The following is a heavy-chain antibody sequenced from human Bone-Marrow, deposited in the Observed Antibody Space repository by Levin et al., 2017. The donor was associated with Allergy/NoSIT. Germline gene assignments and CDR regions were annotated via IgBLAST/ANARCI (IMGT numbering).Heavy chain of an antibody. CDR3: ARLPPDTIFGVVITDYYYGMDG. CDR2: ISYDGSNK. CDR1: GFTFSSYA. V-gene: IGHV3-30*04. J-gene: IGHJ6*02. D-gene: IGHD3-3*01. Sequence: GGSLRLSCAASGFTFSSYAMHWVRQAPGKGLEWVAVISYDGSNKYYADSVKGRFTISRDNSKNTLYLQMNSLRAEDTAVYYCARLPPDTIFGVVITDYYYGMDGWGQGTTVTVSS.